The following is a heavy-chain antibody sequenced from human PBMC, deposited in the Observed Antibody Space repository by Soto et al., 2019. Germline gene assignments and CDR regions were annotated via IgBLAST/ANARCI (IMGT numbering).Heavy chain of an antibody. D-gene: IGHD2-15*01. Sequence: QITLKESGPTLVKPTQTLTLTCTFSGFSLSTNGVGVGWIRQPPGKALEWLALIYWDDDKRYSPSLKSRLTITKDTSKNQVVLTMTNMDPVDTATYYCAHRRSYCSGGSCYSGFDYWGQGTLVTVSS. CDR3: AHRRSYCSGGSCYSGFDY. CDR2: IYWDDDK. V-gene: IGHV2-5*02. J-gene: IGHJ4*02. CDR1: GFSLSTNGVG.